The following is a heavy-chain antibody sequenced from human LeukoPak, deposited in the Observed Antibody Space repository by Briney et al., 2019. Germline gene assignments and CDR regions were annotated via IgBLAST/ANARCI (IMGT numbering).Heavy chain of an antibody. CDR3: AREGCSGGVCYFDY. CDR2: IDASGNT. CDR1: GGSISYYY. Sequence: SETLSLTCTVSGGSISYYYWTWIRQPARKGLEWIGRIDASGNTKYTPSLRSRVTLSIDTSGQQFSLKLSSVTAADTAVYFCAREGCSGGVCYFDYWGRGTLVTVSS. J-gene: IGHJ4*02. V-gene: IGHV4-4*07. D-gene: IGHD2-15*01.